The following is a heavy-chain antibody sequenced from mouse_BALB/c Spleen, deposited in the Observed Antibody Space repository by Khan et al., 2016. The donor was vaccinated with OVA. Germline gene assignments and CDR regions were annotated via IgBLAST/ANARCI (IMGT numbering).Heavy chain of an antibody. D-gene: IGHD2-1*01. CDR2: ISTYYGDT. CDR3: ERGSGHYRFAY. V-gene: IGHV1S137*01. Sequence: QVQLKQSGAELVRPGVSVKISCKGSGYTFTDFAMHWVKQSHAKSLEWIGVISTYYGDTNYNQNFKGKATMTVDKSSSTAYMELARLTAEDSAIYYGERGSGHYRFAYWGQGTLVTVAA. J-gene: IGHJ3*01. CDR1: GYTFTDFA.